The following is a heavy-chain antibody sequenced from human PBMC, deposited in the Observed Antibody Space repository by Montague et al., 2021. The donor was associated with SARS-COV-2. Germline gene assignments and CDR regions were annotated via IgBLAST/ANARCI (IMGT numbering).Heavy chain of an antibody. CDR1: GFSLSTSGMC. Sequence: VKPTQTPTLTCTFSGFSLSTSGMCVSWIRQSPGKALEWLTLIXXXDDKYYSTSLKTRLTISKDTSSNQVVLTMTNMDPVDTATNYCARSYGTTVVTRAFDYWGQGTLVTVSS. J-gene: IGHJ4*02. CDR2: IXXXDDK. D-gene: IGHD4-23*01. V-gene: IGHV2-70*01. CDR3: ARSYGTTVVTRAFDY.